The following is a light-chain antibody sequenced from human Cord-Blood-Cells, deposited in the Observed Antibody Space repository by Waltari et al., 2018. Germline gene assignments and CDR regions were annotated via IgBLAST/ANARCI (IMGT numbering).Light chain of an antibody. V-gene: IGKV1-5*01. CDR3: QQYNSYSRT. Sequence: DIQMTQSPSTLSASVGDRVTITCWASQSISSWLAWYQQKPGKAPKLLIYDASSLESGVPSRFSGSGSGTEFTLTISSLQPDDFATYYCQQYNSYSRTFDQGTKVEIK. J-gene: IGKJ1*01. CDR1: QSISSW. CDR2: DAS.